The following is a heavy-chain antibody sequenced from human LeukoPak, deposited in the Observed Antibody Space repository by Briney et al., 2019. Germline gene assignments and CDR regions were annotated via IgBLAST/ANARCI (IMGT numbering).Heavy chain of an antibody. D-gene: IGHD6-13*01. CDR2: INWNGGST. CDR3: ARLRKALTIAAALYY. Sequence: RSRGSLRLSCAASEFTFDDYGMSWVRQAPGKGLEWVSGINWNGGSTGYADSVKGRFTISRDNAKNSLYLQMNSLRAEDTALYYCARLRKALTIAAALYYWGQGTLVTVSS. J-gene: IGHJ4*02. CDR1: EFTFDDYG. V-gene: IGHV3-20*04.